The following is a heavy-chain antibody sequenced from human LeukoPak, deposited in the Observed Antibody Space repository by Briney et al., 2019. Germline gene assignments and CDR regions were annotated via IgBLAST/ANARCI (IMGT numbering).Heavy chain of an antibody. V-gene: IGHV3-21*01. D-gene: IGHD6-19*01. CDR1: GFTFSTYS. J-gene: IGHJ4*02. CDR2: ITGSSRFI. Sequence: GGSLRLSCAASGFTFSTYSMNWVRQAPGKGLEWVSSITGSSRFIYYADSMKGRFTISRDNAKNSMYLQMSSLRAEDTAVYYRARDRSSGWYDYWGQGILVTVSS. CDR3: ARDRSSGWYDY.